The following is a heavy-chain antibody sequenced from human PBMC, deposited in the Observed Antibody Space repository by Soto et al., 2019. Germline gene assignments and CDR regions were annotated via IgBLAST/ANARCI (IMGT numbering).Heavy chain of an antibody. D-gene: IGHD6-13*01. J-gene: IGHJ6*02. CDR1: SGSMSSYY. CDR2: IYYTGSP. Sequence: PSETLSLTCTVSSGSMSSYYWTWIRQPPGKGLEWIGYIYYTGSPNYNPSLKSRVTISVDTSKNQFSLKLSSVTAADTAVYYCARLWWSSSWYVRTFAWYGMDVWGQGTTVTVSS. V-gene: IGHV4-59*08. CDR3: ARLWWSSSWYVRTFAWYGMDV.